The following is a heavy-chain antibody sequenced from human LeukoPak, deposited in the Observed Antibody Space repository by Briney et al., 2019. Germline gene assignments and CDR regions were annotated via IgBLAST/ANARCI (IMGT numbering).Heavy chain of an antibody. J-gene: IGHJ3*02. Sequence: ASVKVSCKASGYTFTSYGISWVRQAPGQGLEWMGWISAYNGNTNYAQKLQGRVTMTTDTSTSTAYMELRSLRSDDTAVYYCARDFVGCYYDSSGSRGAFDIWGQGTMVTVSS. CDR1: GYTFTSYG. D-gene: IGHD3-22*01. CDR2: ISAYNGNT. V-gene: IGHV1-18*01. CDR3: ARDFVGCYYDSSGSRGAFDI.